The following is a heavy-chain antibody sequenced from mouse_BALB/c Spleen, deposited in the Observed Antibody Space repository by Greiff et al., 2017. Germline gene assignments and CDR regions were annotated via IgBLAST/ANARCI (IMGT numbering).Heavy chain of an antibody. V-gene: IGHV1-80*01. D-gene: IGHD1-2*01. J-gene: IGHJ3*01. CDR3: AREGITTATESWFAY. CDR1: GYAFSSYW. Sequence: VQLQQSGAELVRPGSSVKISCKASGYAFSSYWMNWVKQRPGQGLEWIGQIYPGDGDTNYNGKFKGKATLTADKSSSTAYMQLSSLTSEDSAVYFWAREGITTATESWFAYWGQGTLVTVSA. CDR2: IYPGDGDT.